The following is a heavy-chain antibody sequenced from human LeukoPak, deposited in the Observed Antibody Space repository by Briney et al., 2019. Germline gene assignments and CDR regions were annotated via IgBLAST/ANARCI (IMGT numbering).Heavy chain of an antibody. V-gene: IGHV3-9*01. J-gene: IGHJ4*02. CDR3: ARDGFTYYYGSGRRYYFDY. CDR1: GFTFDDYA. Sequence: GGSLRLSCAASGFTFDDYAMHWVRQAPGKGLEWVSGISWNSGSIGYADSVKGRFTISRDNAKNSLYLQMNSLRAEDTAVYYCARDGFTYYYGSGRRYYFDYWGQGTLVTVSS. D-gene: IGHD3-10*01. CDR2: ISWNSGSI.